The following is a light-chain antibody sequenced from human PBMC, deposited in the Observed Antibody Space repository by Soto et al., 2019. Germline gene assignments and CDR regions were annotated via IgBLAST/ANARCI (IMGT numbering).Light chain of an antibody. CDR2: VAS. Sequence: DIQMTQSPSSLSASVGYRFTIACQANQGSSNSLSWYQQKPGKAPKLLINVASTLQGGVPSRFSGSGSGTEFTLAISSLQPEDSATYYCQQSFSTPQTFGGGTTGDIK. CDR1: QGSSNS. CDR3: QQSFSTPQT. J-gene: IGKJ4*01. V-gene: IGKV1-39*01.